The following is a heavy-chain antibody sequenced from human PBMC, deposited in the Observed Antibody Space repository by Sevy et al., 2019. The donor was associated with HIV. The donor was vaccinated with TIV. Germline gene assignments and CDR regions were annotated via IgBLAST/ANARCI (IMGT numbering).Heavy chain of an antibody. V-gene: IGHV3-72*01. CDR1: GFTFSDHY. D-gene: IGHD6-13*01. CDR2: TRNKADGYTT. CDR3: ATHAGIAAAGRVFDY. J-gene: IGHJ4*02. Sequence: GGSPRLSCVASGFTFSDHYMEWVRQAPGKGLEWVGRTRNKADGYTTEYAAFVKGRFSISRDESKNSLFVQMNSLMAEDTAVYYCATHAGIAAAGRVFDYWGQGTLVTVSS.